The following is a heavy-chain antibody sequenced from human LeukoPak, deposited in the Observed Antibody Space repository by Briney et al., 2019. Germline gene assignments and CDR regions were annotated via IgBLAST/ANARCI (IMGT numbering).Heavy chain of an antibody. Sequence: ASVKVSFKASGYIFTDYYMHWVRQAPGQELGWMGRINPNSGGTNYAQKFQGRVTMTRDTSTSTVYMELSSLRSEDTAVYYCARGPYSSGWTWGQGTLVTVSS. J-gene: IGHJ5*02. CDR2: INPNSGGT. CDR1: GYIFTDYY. CDR3: ARGPYSSGWT. D-gene: IGHD6-19*01. V-gene: IGHV1/OR15-1*04.